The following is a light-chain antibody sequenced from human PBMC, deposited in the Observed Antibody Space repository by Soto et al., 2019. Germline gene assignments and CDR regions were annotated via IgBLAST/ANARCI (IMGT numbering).Light chain of an antibody. CDR1: QSVRRW. J-gene: IGKJ1*01. V-gene: IGKV1-5*01. CDR2: DAS. CDR3: QQSYSTTWT. Sequence: DIQMTQSPPTLSASVVDRVTITFLASQSVRRWLALYQPKPGRAPKFLIYDASSLESGVPSRFSGSGSGTEFTLAISSLQPEDFATYSCQQSYSTTWTCGQGTKGDIK.